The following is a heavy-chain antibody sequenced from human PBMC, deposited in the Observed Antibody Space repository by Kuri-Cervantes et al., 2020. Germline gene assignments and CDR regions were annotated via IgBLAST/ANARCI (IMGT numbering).Heavy chain of an antibody. V-gene: IGHV5-51*01. CDR3: ARQAYYYCSGCYYGLKLNWFDP. D-gene: IGHD3-10*01. J-gene: IGHJ5*02. CDR1: GYSFTSYW. CDR2: IYPGDSDT. Sequence: KVSCKGSGYSFTSYWIGWVRQMPGKGLEWMGIIYPGDSDTRYSPSFQGQVTLSADKSISTACLQWNSLKASDTAMYYCARQAYYYCSGCYYGLKLNWFDPWGQGTPVTVSS.